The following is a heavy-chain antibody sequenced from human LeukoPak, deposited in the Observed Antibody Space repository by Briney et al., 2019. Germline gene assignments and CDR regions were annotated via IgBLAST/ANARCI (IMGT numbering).Heavy chain of an antibody. CDR2: IYHSGST. D-gene: IGHD3-9*01. V-gene: IGHV4-30-2*01. J-gene: IGHJ4*02. Sequence: SQTLSLTCTVSGGSISSGGYYWSWIRQPPGKGLEWIGYIYHSGSTYYNPFPKSRVTISVDRSKNQFSLKLSSVTAADTAVYYCSALVISLGAQFNRGEQIDYWGQGTLVTVSS. CDR1: GGSISSGGYY. CDR3: SALVISLGAQFNRGEQIDY.